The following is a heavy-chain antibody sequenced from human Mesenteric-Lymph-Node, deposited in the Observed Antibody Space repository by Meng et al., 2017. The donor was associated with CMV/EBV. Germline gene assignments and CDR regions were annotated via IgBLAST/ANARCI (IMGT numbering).Heavy chain of an antibody. CDR3: ATSGSRGYFDY. CDR1: GFTFSSYG. V-gene: IGHV3-21*01. Sequence: GGSLRLSCAASGFTFSSYGMHWVRQAPGKGLEWVSSISSSSSYIYYADSVKGRFTISRDNAKNSLYLQMNSLRAEDTAVYYCATSGSRGYFDYWGQGTLVTVSS. D-gene: IGHD3-10*01. J-gene: IGHJ4*02. CDR2: ISSSSSYI.